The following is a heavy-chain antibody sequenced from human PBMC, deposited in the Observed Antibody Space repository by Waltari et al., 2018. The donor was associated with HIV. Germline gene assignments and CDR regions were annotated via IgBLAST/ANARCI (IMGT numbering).Heavy chain of an antibody. CDR3: ARARLVSRGQYCSTTSCLPHYYYYYGMDV. V-gene: IGHV4-34*01. CDR2: INHSGST. J-gene: IGHJ6*02. D-gene: IGHD2-2*01. Sequence: QVQLRQWGAGLLKPSETLSLTCAVYGGSFSGSYWSWIRQPPGKGLEWIGEINHSGSTNYNPSRKSRVTISVDTCKNQFSLKLTSVTAADTAVFYCARARLVSRGQYCSTTSCLPHYYYYYGMDVWGQGTTVTVSS. CDR1: GGSFSGSY.